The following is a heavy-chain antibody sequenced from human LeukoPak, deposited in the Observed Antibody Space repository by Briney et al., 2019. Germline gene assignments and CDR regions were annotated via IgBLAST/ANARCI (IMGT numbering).Heavy chain of an antibody. Sequence: GGSLRLSCAASGFTFSSHGMHWVGQAPGKGLVWGAFIRYDGSNKYYADSVKGRFTISRDNSKSTLYLQMNSLRAEDTAVYYCAKDGLGFGDPWGQGTLVTVSS. D-gene: IGHD3-10*01. CDR2: IRYDGSNK. J-gene: IGHJ5*02. V-gene: IGHV3-30*02. CDR3: AKDGLGFGDP. CDR1: GFTFSSHG.